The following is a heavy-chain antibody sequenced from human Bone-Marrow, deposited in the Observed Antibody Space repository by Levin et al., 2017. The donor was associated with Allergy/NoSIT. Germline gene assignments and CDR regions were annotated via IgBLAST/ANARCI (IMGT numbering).Heavy chain of an antibody. CDR3: AREDNWNYDY. V-gene: IGHV3-23*01. D-gene: IGHD1-7*01. CDR2: MSGSGGRT. Sequence: ASVKVSCAASGFTFSRYAMAWVRQAPGQGLEWVSGMSGSGGRTVYAGSVKGRFTISRDNSKNIMYLQMNSLRVEDTALYYCAREDNWNYDYWGQGTLVTVSS. J-gene: IGHJ4*02. CDR1: GFTFSRYA.